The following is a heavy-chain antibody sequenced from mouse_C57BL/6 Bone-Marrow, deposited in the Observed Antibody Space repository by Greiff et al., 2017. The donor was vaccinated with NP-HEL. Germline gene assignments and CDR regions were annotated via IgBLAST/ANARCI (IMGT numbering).Heavy chain of an antibody. CDR1: GYSITSDY. CDR3: ARSPLWLRRNYYAMDY. D-gene: IGHD2-2*01. V-gene: IGHV3-8*01. Sequence: EVQLQQSGPGLAKPSQTLSLTCSVTGYSITSDYWNWIRKFPGNKLEYMGYINYSGSTYYNPSLKSRISITRDTSKNQYYLQLNSVTTDDTATYYCARSPLWLRRNYYAMDYWGQGTSVTVSS. CDR2: INYSGST. J-gene: IGHJ4*01.